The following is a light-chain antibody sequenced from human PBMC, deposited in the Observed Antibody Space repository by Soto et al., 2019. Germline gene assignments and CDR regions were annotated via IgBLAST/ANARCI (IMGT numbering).Light chain of an antibody. J-gene: IGKJ1*01. V-gene: IGKV3-15*01. CDR2: GAS. CDR1: ESIISN. Sequence: EIVMTQSPATLSVSPGERATLSCRASESIISNLVWYQRKPGQAPRVLLYGASTRATGIPARFSGSGSGTEFTLTISSLHSEDFAVYYCQHYTNWPWTFGQGTKVEIK. CDR3: QHYTNWPWT.